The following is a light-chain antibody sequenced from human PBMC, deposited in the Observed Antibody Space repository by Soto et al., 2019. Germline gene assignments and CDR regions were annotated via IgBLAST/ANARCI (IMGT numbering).Light chain of an antibody. J-gene: IGKJ5*01. CDR1: QGVSGN. V-gene: IGKV3-15*01. Sequence: EIVMTQSPATLSVSPGGRATLSCRASQGVSGNLAWYQQKLGQAPRLLIYGASTRATGVPARFSGSGSGTEFTFTLSSLQSEDFAVYYCQQYNNWPPTFGQGTRLEIK. CDR2: GAS. CDR3: QQYNNWPPT.